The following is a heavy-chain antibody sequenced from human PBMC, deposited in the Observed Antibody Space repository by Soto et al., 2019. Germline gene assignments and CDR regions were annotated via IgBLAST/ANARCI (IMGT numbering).Heavy chain of an antibody. CDR1: GDSVSSNSAA. V-gene: IGHV6-1*01. J-gene: IGHJ6*02. CDR2: TYYRSKWYN. CDR3: ARRQGIAAAGAYGLDV. D-gene: IGHD6-13*01. Sequence: SQTLSLTCAISGDSVSSNSAAWNWIRQSPSRGLEWLGRTYYRSKWYNDYAVSVKSRITINPDTSKNQFSLQLNSVTTEDTAVYYSARRQGIAAAGAYGLDVWGQGTTVTVSS.